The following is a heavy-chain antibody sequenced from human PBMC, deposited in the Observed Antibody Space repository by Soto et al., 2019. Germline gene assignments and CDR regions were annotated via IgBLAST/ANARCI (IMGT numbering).Heavy chain of an antibody. CDR1: GYTFTNHG. J-gene: IGHJ3*02. CDR3: ARDRVAGIWGDEFDI. CDR2: INPYNANT. D-gene: IGHD3-16*01. V-gene: IGHV1-18*04. Sequence: QVQLVQSGTEVKTPGASVKVSCKTSGYTFTNHGINWVRQAPGQGLEWMGWINPYNANTNYAQKLQGRVTMTTDTSKTTAYMDLRSLTSDDTAAYYRARDRVAGIWGDEFDIWGHGTVVTVSS.